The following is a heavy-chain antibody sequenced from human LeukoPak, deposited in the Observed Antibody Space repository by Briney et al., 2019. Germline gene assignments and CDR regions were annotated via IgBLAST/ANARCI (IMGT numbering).Heavy chain of an antibody. D-gene: IGHD6-13*01. J-gene: IGHJ4*02. CDR2: ISSSSSTI. CDR3: AREWEQQLVRGDFDY. CDR1: GFTFSSYS. Sequence: GGSLRLSCAASGFTFSSYSMNWVRQAPGKGLEWVSYISSSSSTIYYADSVKGRFTISRDNAKNSLYLQMNSLRAEDTAVYYCAREWEQQLVRGDFDYWGQGTLVTVSS. V-gene: IGHV3-48*04.